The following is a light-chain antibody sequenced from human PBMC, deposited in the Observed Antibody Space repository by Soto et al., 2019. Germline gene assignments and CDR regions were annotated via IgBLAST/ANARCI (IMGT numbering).Light chain of an antibody. CDR3: QQYGSSPWT. CDR1: QSVSSSY. Sequence: EIVLTQSPATLSLSPGERATLSCRASQSVSSSYLAWYQQKPGQAPSLLIYGASSRATGIPARFSGSGSGTDFTLTISRLEPEDFAVYYCQQYGSSPWTFGQGNKVEIK. J-gene: IGKJ1*01. V-gene: IGKV3-20*01. CDR2: GAS.